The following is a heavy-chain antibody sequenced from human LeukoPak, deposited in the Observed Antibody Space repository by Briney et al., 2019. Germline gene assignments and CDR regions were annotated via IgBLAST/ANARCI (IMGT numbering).Heavy chain of an antibody. CDR2: INHSGST. CDR1: GFTFGDYA. V-gene: IGHV4-34*01. D-gene: IGHD1-26*01. Sequence: PGGSLRLSCTASGFTFGDYAMSWFRQAPGKGLEWIGEINHSGSTNYNPSLKSRVTISVDTSKSQFSLKLSSVTAADTAVYYCARGRVVTSGSYVYWGQGTLVTVSS. J-gene: IGHJ4*02. CDR3: ARGRVVTSGSYVY.